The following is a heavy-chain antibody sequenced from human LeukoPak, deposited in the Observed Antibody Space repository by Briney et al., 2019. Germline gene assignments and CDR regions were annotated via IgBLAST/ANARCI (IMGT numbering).Heavy chain of an antibody. D-gene: IGHD1-1*01. CDR3: ARDYPPGTTLYYYYGMDV. CDR1: GFTVSSNY. V-gene: IGHV3-66*01. J-gene: IGHJ6*02. CDR2: IYSGGST. Sequence: PGGSLRLSCAASGFTVSSNYMSWVRQAPGKGLEWVSVIYSGGSTYYADSVKGRFTISRDNSKNTLYLQMNSLRAEDTAVYYCARDYPPGTTLYYYYGMDVWGQGTTVTVSS.